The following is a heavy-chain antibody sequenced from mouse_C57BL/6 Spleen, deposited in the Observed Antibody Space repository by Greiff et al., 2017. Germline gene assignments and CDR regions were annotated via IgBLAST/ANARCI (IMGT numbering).Heavy chain of an antibody. J-gene: IGHJ2*01. D-gene: IGHD1-2*01. CDR3: AREGYHYSYYFDY. V-gene: IGHV1-53*01. CDR1: GYTFTSYW. Sequence: VKLQQPGAELVMPGASVKLSCKASGYTFTSYWMHWVKQRPGQGLEWIGNINPSNGGTNYNEKFKSKATLTVDKSSSTAYMQLSSLTSEDSAVYYCAREGYHYSYYFDYWGQGTTLTVSS. CDR2: INPSNGGT.